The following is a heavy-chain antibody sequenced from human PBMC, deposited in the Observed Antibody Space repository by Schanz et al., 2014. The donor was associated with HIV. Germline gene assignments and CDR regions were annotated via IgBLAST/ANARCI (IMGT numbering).Heavy chain of an antibody. CDR1: GFTFSDYT. Sequence: VQLVESGGAVVQPGGSLTLSCAASGFTFSDYTMHWVRQAPGKGLEWVSVIYSGGSTNYADSVKGRFTISRDNSKNTVYLQMNSLRGEDTAVYYCAGVEAGGFYWGQGTRVTVSS. V-gene: IGHV3-66*01. J-gene: IGHJ4*02. CDR2: IYSGGST. D-gene: IGHD6-13*01. CDR3: AGVEAGGFY.